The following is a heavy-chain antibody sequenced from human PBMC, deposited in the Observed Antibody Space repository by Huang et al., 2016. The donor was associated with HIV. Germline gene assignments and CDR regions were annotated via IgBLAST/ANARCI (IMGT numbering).Heavy chain of an antibody. CDR1: GYIFTNYY. Sequence: QVQLVQSGTEVKKPGASVKVSCKPVGYIFTNYYIHWVRQAPGQGLEWMGIINPNDGVTTYAQTFHGRVTMNTDTSTNLVYMQLSSLRPDDTAVYYCARGNSFPRNFDYWGQGTLVTVSS. D-gene: IGHD2-21*01. J-gene: IGHJ4*02. CDR2: INPNDGVT. V-gene: IGHV1-46*01. CDR3: ARGNSFPRNFDY.